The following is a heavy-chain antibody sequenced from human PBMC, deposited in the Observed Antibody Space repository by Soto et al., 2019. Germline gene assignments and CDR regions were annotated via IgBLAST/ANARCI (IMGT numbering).Heavy chain of an antibody. Sequence: VSGPTLVNPTQTLTPTCTFSGFSLSTSGMCVSWIRQPPGKALEWLARIDWDDDKYYSTSLKIRLTISKDTSKNQVVLTMTNMDLVDTATYYCARMTYDFWSGSPTYYYMDVWGKGTTVTVSS. V-gene: IGHV2-70*11. J-gene: IGHJ6*03. CDR1: GFSLSTSGMC. CDR2: IDWDDDK. CDR3: ARMTYDFWSGSPTYYYMDV. D-gene: IGHD3-3*01.